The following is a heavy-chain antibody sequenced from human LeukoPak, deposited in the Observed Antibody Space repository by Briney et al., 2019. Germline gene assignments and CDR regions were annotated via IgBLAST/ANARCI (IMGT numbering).Heavy chain of an antibody. CDR2: ISYDGSNK. CDR3: ARASGSYYSPLLYYYYYGMDV. CDR1: GFTFSSYA. J-gene: IGHJ6*02. Sequence: PGRFLRLFCAASGFTFSSYAMHWVRQAPGKGLEWVAVISYDGSNKYYADSVKGRFTISRDNSKNTLYLQMNSLRAEDTAVYYCARASGSYYSPLLYYYYYGMDVWGQGTTVTVSS. D-gene: IGHD3-10*01. V-gene: IGHV3-30-3*01.